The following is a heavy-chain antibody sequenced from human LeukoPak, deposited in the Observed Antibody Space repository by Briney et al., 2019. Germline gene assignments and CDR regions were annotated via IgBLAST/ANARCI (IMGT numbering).Heavy chain of an antibody. Sequence: GASVKVSCEASGYTFTSYGISWVRQAPGQGLEWMGWINPNSGGTNYAQKFQGRVTVTRDTSISTAYMELSRLRSDDTAVYYCARLIEGYCSSTSCSHFDYWGQGTLVTVSS. J-gene: IGHJ4*02. CDR1: GYTFTSYG. CDR3: ARLIEGYCSSTSCSHFDY. CDR2: INPNSGGT. V-gene: IGHV1-2*02. D-gene: IGHD2-2*01.